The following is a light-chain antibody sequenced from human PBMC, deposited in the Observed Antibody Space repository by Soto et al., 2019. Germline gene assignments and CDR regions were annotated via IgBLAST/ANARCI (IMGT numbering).Light chain of an antibody. V-gene: IGKV1-5*01. CDR2: EAS. J-gene: IGKJ1*01. Sequence: GDRVTITCRASQNIGRWLAWYQQKPGKAPKFLIYEASTLESGVPSRFSGSGSGTQFTLTISSLQADDFATYYCQQYLGWTFGQGTRVEVK. CDR1: QNIGRW. CDR3: QQYLGWT.